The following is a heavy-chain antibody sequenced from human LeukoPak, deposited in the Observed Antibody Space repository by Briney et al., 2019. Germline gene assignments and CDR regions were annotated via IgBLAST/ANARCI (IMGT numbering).Heavy chain of an antibody. J-gene: IGHJ4*02. Sequence: GGSLRLSCAASGFTFSSYCMNWVRQAPGKGLEWISYISLSSGTIYYADSVKGRFTVSRDNSKNTVYLQMNSLRVEDTAVYYCGRGGPPGYDPFDYWGQGTLVTVSS. CDR3: GRGGPPGYDPFDY. V-gene: IGHV3-48*01. CDR2: ISLSSGTI. D-gene: IGHD5-12*01. CDR1: GFTFSSYC.